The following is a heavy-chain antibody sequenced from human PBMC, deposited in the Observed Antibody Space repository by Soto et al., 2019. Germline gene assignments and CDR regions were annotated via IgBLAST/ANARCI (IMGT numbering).Heavy chain of an antibody. D-gene: IGHD3-10*02. CDR1: GFTFSSYA. J-gene: IGHJ4*02. Sequence: GGSLRLSCAASGFTFSSYAMSWVRQAPGKGLEWVTAISGSGGSTYYADSVKGRFTISRDNSKNTLYLQMNSLRAEDTAVYYCAKRVRGGYSYYFDYWGQGTLVTVSS. V-gene: IGHV3-23*01. CDR2: ISGSGGST. CDR3: AKRVRGGYSYYFDY.